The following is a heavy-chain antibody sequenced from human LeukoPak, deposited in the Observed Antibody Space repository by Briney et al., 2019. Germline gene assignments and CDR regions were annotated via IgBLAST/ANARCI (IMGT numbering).Heavy chain of an antibody. D-gene: IGHD6-13*01. CDR1: RFTFSSYS. Sequence: GGSLRPSCAASRFTFSSYSMNWVRQAPGKGLEWVSSISSSSTYIYYADSVKGRFTISRDNAKNSLYLQMNSLRAEDTAVYYCATGGSWLYYYYYYMDVWGKGTTVTVSS. CDR3: ATGGSWLYYYYYYMDV. V-gene: IGHV3-21*01. J-gene: IGHJ6*03. CDR2: ISSSSTYI.